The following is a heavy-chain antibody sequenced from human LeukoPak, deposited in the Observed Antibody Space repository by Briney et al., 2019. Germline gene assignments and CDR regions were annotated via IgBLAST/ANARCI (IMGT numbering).Heavy chain of an antibody. CDR2: IYTSGST. CDR1: GGFISSYY. CDR3: ARDLSDYGGNSGYFDY. J-gene: IGHJ4*02. Sequence: SETLSLACTVSGGFISSYYWSWIRQPAGKGLEWIGRIYTSGSTNYNPSLKSRVTMSVDTSKNQFSLKLSSVTAADTAVYYCARDLSDYGGNSGYFDYWGQGALVTVSS. D-gene: IGHD4-23*01. V-gene: IGHV4-4*07.